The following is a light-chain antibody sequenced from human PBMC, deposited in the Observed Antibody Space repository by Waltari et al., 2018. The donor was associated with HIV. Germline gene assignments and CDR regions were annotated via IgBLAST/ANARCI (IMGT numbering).Light chain of an antibody. J-gene: IGLJ2*01. CDR2: YDS. Sequence: SYVLTQPPSVSVAPGKTARITCGGNNIGSKSVHWYQQKPGQAPVLVIYYDSDRPSGSPEGFSGSNSGNTATLTSSRVEAGDEADYYCQVWDSSSDHVVFGGGTKLTVL. CDR1: NIGSKS. CDR3: QVWDSSSDHVV. V-gene: IGLV3-21*04.